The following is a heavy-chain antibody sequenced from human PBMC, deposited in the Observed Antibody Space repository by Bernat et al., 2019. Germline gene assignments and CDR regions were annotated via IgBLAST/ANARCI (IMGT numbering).Heavy chain of an antibody. D-gene: IGHD3-3*01. CDR2: INHSGST. J-gene: IGHJ6*03. V-gene: IGHV4-34*01. Sequence: QVQLQQWGAGLLKPSETLSLTCAVYGGSFSGYYWSWIRQPPGKGLEWIGEINHSGSTNYNPSLKSRVTISVDTSKNQFSLKLSSVTAADTAVYYCARVNRYYDFRSGYYNYYYMDVWGKGTTVTVSS. CDR3: ARVNRYYDFRSGYYNYYYMDV. CDR1: GGSFSGYY.